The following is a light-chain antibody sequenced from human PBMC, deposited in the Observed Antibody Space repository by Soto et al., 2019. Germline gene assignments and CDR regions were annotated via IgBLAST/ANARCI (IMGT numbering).Light chain of an antibody. Sequence: QSVLTQLPSVSAAPGQKVTISCSGSSSNIGNNYVSWYQQLPGTAPKLLIYDSNKRPSGIPDRFSGSKSGTSATLGITGLQTGDEAGYYCGTWDNSLSAVVFGGGTKLTVL. V-gene: IGLV1-51*01. CDR1: SSNIGNNY. CDR3: GTWDNSLSAVV. J-gene: IGLJ2*01. CDR2: DSN.